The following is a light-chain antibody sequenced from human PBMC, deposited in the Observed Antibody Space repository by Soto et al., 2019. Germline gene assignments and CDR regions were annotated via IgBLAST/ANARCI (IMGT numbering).Light chain of an antibody. CDR3: PPSKGLFT. CDR1: QGISSL. CDR2: DAS. V-gene: IGKV1D-12*01. Sequence: DIQMTQSPSSVSASVGDRVTITCRASQGISSLLAWYQQKPGKAPKLLIYDASTLQSGVPSRFSGSGSGTDFTRTTSSLKTEDLPHYYCPPSKGLFTSGPGTTVDI. J-gene: IGKJ3*01.